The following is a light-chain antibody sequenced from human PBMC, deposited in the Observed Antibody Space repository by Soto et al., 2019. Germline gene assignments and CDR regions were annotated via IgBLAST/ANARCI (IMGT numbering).Light chain of an antibody. CDR2: DAS. CDR1: QSISSY. V-gene: IGKV3-11*01. J-gene: IGKJ4*01. CDR3: QLRSNWPPALS. Sequence: EIVLTQSPATLSLSPGERATLSCRASQSISSYLAWYQQKPGQAPRLLIYDASNRATGIPARFSGSGSGTDFTLTISSLAPEDFAVYYCQLRSNWPPALSFGGGTKVEIK.